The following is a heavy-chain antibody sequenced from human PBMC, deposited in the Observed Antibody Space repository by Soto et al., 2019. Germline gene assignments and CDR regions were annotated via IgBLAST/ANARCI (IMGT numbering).Heavy chain of an antibody. Sequence: VKISSRTSGGKFTESSMHWERQATEQGLEWMGWINLNSGDTNDGEMVRGRVTMTRDTSIITAYMELARLKSNDTAVYYCARDLRGYSLYCPDTWGQVTLLTASS. D-gene: IGHD5-12*01. V-gene: IGHV1-2*02. CDR1: GGKFTESS. J-gene: IGHJ5*02. CDR2: INLNSGDT. CDR3: ARDLRGYSLYCPDT.